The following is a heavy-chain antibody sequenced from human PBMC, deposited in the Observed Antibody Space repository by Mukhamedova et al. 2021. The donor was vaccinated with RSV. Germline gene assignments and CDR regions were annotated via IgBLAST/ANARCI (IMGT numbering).Heavy chain of an antibody. CDR2: IYSGGST. Sequence: PGKGLEWVSIIYSGGSTYYADSVKGRFTISRDNSKNTLYFQMNSLRAEDTAVYYCARTGSGWFIGAFDIWGQGTMVTVSS. D-gene: IGHD6-19*01. V-gene: IGHV3-53*01. CDR3: ARTGSGWFIGAFDI. J-gene: IGHJ3*02.